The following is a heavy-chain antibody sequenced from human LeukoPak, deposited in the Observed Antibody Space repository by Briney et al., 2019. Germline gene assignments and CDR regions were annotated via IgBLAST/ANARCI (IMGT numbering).Heavy chain of an antibody. CDR3: ARGRLARSPYFDY. CDR1: GGSFSGYY. CDR2: IYHSGST. D-gene: IGHD6-19*01. J-gene: IGHJ4*02. Sequence: PSETLSLTCAVYGGSFSGYYWSWIRQPPGKGLEWIGEIYHSGSTNYNPSLKSRVTISVDTSKNQFSLNLSSVTAADTAVYYCARGRLARSPYFDYWGQGTLVTVSS. V-gene: IGHV4-34*01.